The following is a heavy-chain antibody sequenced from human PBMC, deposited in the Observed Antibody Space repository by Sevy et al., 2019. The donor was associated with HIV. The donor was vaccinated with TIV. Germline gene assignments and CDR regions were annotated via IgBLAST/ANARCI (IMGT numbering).Heavy chain of an antibody. CDR3: AKNRPPGGSYFSRHAMDV. CDR2: ISHDGSYR. V-gene: IGHV3-30*18. D-gene: IGHD3-16*01. J-gene: IGHJ6*02. Sequence: GGSLRLSCAASEFNFGSYDTHWVRHVPGKGLEWVALISHDGSYRRYVDSVRGRFSMSRDNSNNVMYLQMNGLSIEDTAVYYCAKNRPPGGSYFSRHAMDVWGRGTTVTVSS. CDR1: EFNFGSYD.